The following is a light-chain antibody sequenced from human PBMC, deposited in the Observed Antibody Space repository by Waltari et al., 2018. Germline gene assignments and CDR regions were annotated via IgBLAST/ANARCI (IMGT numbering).Light chain of an antibody. Sequence: DIQMTQSPSSLSASLGDRVTITCQASQDISNYLNWYQQKPGKAPKLLIYDATNLETEVPSRFSGSASGADLTFTISSLQPEDIATYSCQQYDCLPQWTFGQGTK. J-gene: IGKJ1*01. CDR2: DAT. CDR1: QDISNY. CDR3: QQYDCLPQWT. V-gene: IGKV1-33*01.